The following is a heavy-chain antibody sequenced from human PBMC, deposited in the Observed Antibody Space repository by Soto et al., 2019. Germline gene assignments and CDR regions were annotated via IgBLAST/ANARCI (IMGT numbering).Heavy chain of an antibody. V-gene: IGHV1-69*13. D-gene: IGHD3-3*01. J-gene: IGHJ6*02. CDR3: AREITMRRMGMDV. CDR2: IIPIFGTA. Sequence: SVKVSCKASGGTFSSYAISCVRQAPGQGLEWMGGIIPIFGTANYAQKFQGRVTITADESTSTAYMELSSLRSEDTAVYYCAREITMRRMGMDVWGQGTTVTVSS. CDR1: GGTFSSYA.